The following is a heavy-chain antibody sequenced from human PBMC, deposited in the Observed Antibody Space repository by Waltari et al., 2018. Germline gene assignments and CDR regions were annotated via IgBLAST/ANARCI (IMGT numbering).Heavy chain of an antibody. V-gene: IGHV3-21*02. Sequence: VQLVESGGGRVKPGGSLSHSCPASALTHPSYTWSWVRQGPGKGLEWVSSITPSGRSIYYADSVRGRFTLSRDNAKKSLFLQMTSLRPDDTAVYYCARGAGGSGTPNWFDPWGQGTLVTVSS. J-gene: IGHJ5*02. CDR2: ITPSGRSI. CDR1: ALTHPSYT. CDR3: ARGAGGSGTPNWFDP. D-gene: IGHD3-10*01.